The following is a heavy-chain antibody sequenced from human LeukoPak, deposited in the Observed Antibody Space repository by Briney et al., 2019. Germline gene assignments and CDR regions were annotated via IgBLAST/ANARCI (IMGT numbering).Heavy chain of an antibody. CDR2: VYYSGST. J-gene: IGHJ4*02. CDR3: ARSYGDYLNFDY. CDR1: GGSISSYY. D-gene: IGHD2-21*01. V-gene: IGHV4-59*01. Sequence: SETLSLTCTVSGGSISSYYCSWIRQPPGKGLEWIGYVYYSGSTNCNPSLKSRVTISVDTSKNQFSLNLTSVTAADTAMYYCARSYGDYLNFDYWGQGSLVTVSS.